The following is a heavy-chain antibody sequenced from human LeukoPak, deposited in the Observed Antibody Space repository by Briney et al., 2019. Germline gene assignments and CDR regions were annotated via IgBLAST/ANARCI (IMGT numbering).Heavy chain of an antibody. Sequence: PGGSLRLSCAASGFTFSSYGMSWVRQAPGKGLEWVSAISGSGGSTYYADSVKGRFTISRDNSKNTLYLQMNSLRAEDTAVYYCAKHGSVVYYYDSSGYYYWGQGTLVTVSS. D-gene: IGHD3-22*01. CDR3: AKHGSVVYYYDSSGYYY. CDR1: GFTFSSYG. CDR2: ISGSGGST. V-gene: IGHV3-23*01. J-gene: IGHJ4*02.